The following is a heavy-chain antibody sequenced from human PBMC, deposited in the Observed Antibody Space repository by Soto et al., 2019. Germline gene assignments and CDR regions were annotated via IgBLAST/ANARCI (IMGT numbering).Heavy chain of an antibody. J-gene: IGHJ4*02. CDR2: ISSSSSTI. V-gene: IGHV3-48*01. D-gene: IGHD6-13*01. Sequence: EVQLVESGGGLVQPGGSLRLSCAASGFTFSSYSMNWVRQARGKGLEWVSYISSSSSTIYYADSVKGRFTISRDNAKNSLYLQMNSLRAEDTAVYYYASDSSPRRYFDYWGQGTLVTVSS. CDR1: GFTFSSYS. CDR3: ASDSSPRRYFDY.